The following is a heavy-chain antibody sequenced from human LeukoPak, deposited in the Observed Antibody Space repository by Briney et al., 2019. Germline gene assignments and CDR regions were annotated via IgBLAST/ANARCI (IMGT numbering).Heavy chain of an antibody. Sequence: ASVKVSCKASGYTFTGYYMHWVRQAPGQGLEWMGWINPNSGGTNYAQKFQGRVTMTRDTSISTAYMELSRLRSDDTAVYYCARVLYYGSGSYLDYWGQGTLVNVFS. CDR3: ARVLYYGSGSYLDY. CDR1: GYTFTGYY. J-gene: IGHJ4*02. V-gene: IGHV1-2*02. D-gene: IGHD3-10*01. CDR2: INPNSGGT.